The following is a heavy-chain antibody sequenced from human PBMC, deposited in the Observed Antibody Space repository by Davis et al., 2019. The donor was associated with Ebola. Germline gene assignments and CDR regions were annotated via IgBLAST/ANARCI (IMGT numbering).Heavy chain of an antibody. CDR3: ARDPPTRRIQLWLGWFDP. J-gene: IGHJ5*02. D-gene: IGHD5-18*01. Sequence: SVKVSCKASGGTFSSYAISWVRQAPGQGLEWMGRIIPILGIANYAQKFQGRVTITADKSTSTAYMELSSLRSEDTAVYYCARDPPTRRIQLWLGWFDPWGQGTLVTVSS. CDR2: IIPILGIA. V-gene: IGHV1-69*04. CDR1: GGTFSSYA.